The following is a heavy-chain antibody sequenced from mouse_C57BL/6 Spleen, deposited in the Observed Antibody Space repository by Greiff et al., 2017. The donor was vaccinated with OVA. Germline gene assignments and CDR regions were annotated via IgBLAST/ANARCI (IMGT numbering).Heavy chain of an antibody. V-gene: IGHV5-17*01. CDR1: GFTFSDYG. J-gene: IGHJ3*01. Sequence: EVKVEESGGGLVKPGGSLKLSCAASGFTFSDYGMHWVRQAPEKGLEWVAYISSGSSTIYYADTVKGRFTISRDNAKNTLFLQMTSLRSEDTAMYYCARGYDYDEEFAYWGQGTLVTVSA. CDR2: ISSGSSTI. CDR3: ARGYDYDEEFAY. D-gene: IGHD2-4*01.